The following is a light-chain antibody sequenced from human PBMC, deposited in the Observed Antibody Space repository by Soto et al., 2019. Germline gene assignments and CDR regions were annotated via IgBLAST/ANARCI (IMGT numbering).Light chain of an antibody. CDR2: GAS. Sequence: EPVLTQSPGTLSLSPGERATLSCRASLSVSSNYLAWYQHIPGQAPRLLIYGASSRPTGIPDRFSGSGSGTDFTLTISSLEPEDCAVYFCQQYGNSPHTFGQGTKVEVK. CDR1: LSVSSNY. CDR3: QQYGNSPHT. J-gene: IGKJ1*01. V-gene: IGKV3-20*01.